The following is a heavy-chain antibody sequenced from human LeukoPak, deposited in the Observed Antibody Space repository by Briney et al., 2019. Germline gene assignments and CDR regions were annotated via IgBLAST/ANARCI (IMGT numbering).Heavy chain of an antibody. CDR2: IIPIFGTA. J-gene: IGHJ6*02. CDR3: ARDRTRITMIVVAQNYYGMDV. D-gene: IGHD3-22*01. V-gene: IGHV1-69*01. Sequence: GASVKVSCKASGGTFSSYAISWVRQAPGQGLEWMGGIIPIFGTANCAQKFQGRVTITADESTSTAYMELSSLRSEDTAVYYCARDRTRITMIVVAQNYYGMDVWGQGTTVTVSS. CDR1: GGTFSSYA.